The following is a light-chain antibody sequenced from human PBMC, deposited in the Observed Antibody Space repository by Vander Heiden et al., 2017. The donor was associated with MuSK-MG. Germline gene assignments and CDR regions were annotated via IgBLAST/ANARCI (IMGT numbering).Light chain of an antibody. V-gene: IGKV1-5*03. CDR1: QSISSW. CDR3: QQYSDYPRT. Sequence: DIQMTQSPSTLYASVGDRVTITCRASQSISSWLAWYQQKPGKAPKLLIYKASSLESGVPSSFSSRGSGTEFTLTISSLQPDDFATYYCQQYSDYPRTFGQGTKVEIK. CDR2: KAS. J-gene: IGKJ1*01.